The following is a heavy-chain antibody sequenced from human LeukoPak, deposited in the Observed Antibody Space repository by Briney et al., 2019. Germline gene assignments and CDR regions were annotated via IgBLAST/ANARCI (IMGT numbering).Heavy chain of an antibody. CDR3: ARADRLDGGPYLIGP. J-gene: IGHJ5*02. CDR1: GYSFTDYY. D-gene: IGHD2-21*01. V-gene: IGHV1-2*02. CDR2: INPKSGGT. Sequence: ATVKVSCKTSGYSFTDYYMHWVRQAPGQGLEWMGWINPKSGGTSSAQKFQGRVTMTRDTSITTVYMEVSWLTSDDTAIYYCARADRLDGGPYLIGPWGQGTLVTVSS.